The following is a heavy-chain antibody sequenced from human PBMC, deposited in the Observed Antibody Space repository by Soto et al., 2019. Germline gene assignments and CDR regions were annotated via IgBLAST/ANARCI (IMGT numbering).Heavy chain of an antibody. D-gene: IGHD3-22*01. CDR2: IIPIFGTA. CDR3: ARDVPINYYDSTFYYYAMDV. V-gene: IGHV1-69*13. J-gene: IGHJ6*02. CDR1: GGTFSSYA. Sequence: SVKVSCKASGGTFSSYAISWVRQAPGQGLEWMGGIIPIFGTANYAQKFQGRVTITADDSTSTAYMDLSGLRSEDTAVYYCARDVPINYYDSTFYYYAMDVWGQGTTVTVSS.